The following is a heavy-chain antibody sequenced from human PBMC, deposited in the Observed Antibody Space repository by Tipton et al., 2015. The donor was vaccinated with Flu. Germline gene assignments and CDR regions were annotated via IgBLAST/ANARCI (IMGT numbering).Heavy chain of an antibody. J-gene: IGHJ4*02. V-gene: IGHV1-2*02. CDR1: GYDFGGYY. CDR2: INCNSAGT. Sequence: QVQLVQSGAELKSPGASVKISCQASGYDFGGYYLHWVRQAPGQGLEWVGWINCNSAGTRSAQKFQGRVTVTRDSSASTAYLALHSLRYDETATYFCARETCTGCSGYAEYWGQVTLVTVSS. CDR3: ARETCTGCSGYAEY. D-gene: IGHD3-3*01.